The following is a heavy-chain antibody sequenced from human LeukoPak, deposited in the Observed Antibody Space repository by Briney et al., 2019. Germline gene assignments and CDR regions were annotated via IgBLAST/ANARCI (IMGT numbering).Heavy chain of an antibody. V-gene: IGHV4-30-2*03. CDR2: IYYSGST. CDR1: GGSISSGGYS. Sequence: SETLSLTCAVSGGSISSGGYSWSWIRQPPGKGLEWIGYIYYSGSTYYNPSLKSRVTISVDTSKNQFSLKLSSVTAADTAVYYCARQDCSGGSCYLRHYYYYMDVWGKGTTVTISS. J-gene: IGHJ6*03. D-gene: IGHD2-15*01. CDR3: ARQDCSGGSCYLRHYYYYMDV.